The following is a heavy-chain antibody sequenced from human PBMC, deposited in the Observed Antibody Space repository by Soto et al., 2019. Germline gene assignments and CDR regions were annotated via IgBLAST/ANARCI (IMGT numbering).Heavy chain of an antibody. Sequence: EVQVVESGGGLVQPGGSLRLSCAASGFTFSNHWMHWVRQAPGKGPVWVSRISNDGSDTTYADSVKGRFTISRDNAKNTVYLQMNSLRAEDTAVYHCVRDRHHNWFDPWGQGTPVTVSS. CDR2: ISNDGSDT. J-gene: IGHJ5*02. CDR3: VRDRHHNWFDP. CDR1: GFTFSNHW. V-gene: IGHV3-74*03.